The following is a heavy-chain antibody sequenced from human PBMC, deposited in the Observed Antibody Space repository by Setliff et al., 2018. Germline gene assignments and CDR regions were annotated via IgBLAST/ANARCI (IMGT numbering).Heavy chain of an antibody. CDR3: AKLVWLTTWYYMDV. D-gene: IGHD5-18*01. V-gene: IGHV3-20*04. CDR1: GFTFDDYV. CDR2: INRNGGRI. Sequence: LRLSCAASGFTFDDYVMSWVRQAPGKGLEWVSDINRNGGRIGYADPVKGRFSISRDNAKNSLYLQMNSLRAEDTAVYYCAKLVWLTTWYYMDVWGKGTTVTVSS. J-gene: IGHJ6*03.